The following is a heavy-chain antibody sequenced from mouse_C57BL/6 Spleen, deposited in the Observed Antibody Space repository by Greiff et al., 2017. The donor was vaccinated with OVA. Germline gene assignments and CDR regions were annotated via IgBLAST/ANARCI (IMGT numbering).Heavy chain of an antibody. J-gene: IGHJ4*01. CDR2: IYPGDGDT. CDR1: GYAFSSSW. D-gene: IGHD1-1*01. V-gene: IGHV1-82*01. Sequence: QVQLQQSGPELVKPGASVKISCKASGYAFSSSWMNWVKQRPGKGLEWIGRIYPGDGDTNYNGKFKGKATLTADKSSSTAYMQLSSLTSEDSAVYFCARGGGYYGGYYAMDYWGQGTSVTVSS. CDR3: ARGGGYYGGYYAMDY.